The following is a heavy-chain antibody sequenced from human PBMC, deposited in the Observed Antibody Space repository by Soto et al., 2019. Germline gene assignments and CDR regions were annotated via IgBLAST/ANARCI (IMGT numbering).Heavy chain of an antibody. CDR1: GYTFTSYG. D-gene: IGHD2-2*01. V-gene: IGHV1-18*01. CDR3: ARDVGVIVVVPAAIAFDI. CDR2: ISAYNGNT. Sequence: ASVKVSCKASGYTFTSYGISWVRQAPGQGLEWMGWISAYNGNTNYAQKLQGRVTMTTDTSTSTAYMELRSLRSDDTAVYYCARDVGVIVVVPAAIAFDIWGQGTMVTVSS. J-gene: IGHJ3*02.